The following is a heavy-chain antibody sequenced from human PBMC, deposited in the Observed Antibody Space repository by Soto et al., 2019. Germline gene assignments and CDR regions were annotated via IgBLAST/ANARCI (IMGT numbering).Heavy chain of an antibody. Sequence: ASVKVSCKASGYTFTSYAMHWVRQAPGQRLEWMGWINAGNGNTKYSQKFQGRVTITRDTSASTAYMELSSLRSEDTAVYYCASPYYYDSSGYYYVDAFDIWGQGTMVTVS. CDR3: ASPYYYDSSGYYYVDAFDI. CDR1: GYTFTSYA. D-gene: IGHD3-22*01. J-gene: IGHJ3*02. V-gene: IGHV1-3*01. CDR2: INAGNGNT.